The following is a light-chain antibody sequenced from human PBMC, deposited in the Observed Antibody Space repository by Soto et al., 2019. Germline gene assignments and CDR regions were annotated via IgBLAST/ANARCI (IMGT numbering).Light chain of an antibody. CDR1: QGIRND. CDR2: AAS. Sequence: DIQMTQFPSSLSASVGDRVTITCRASQGIRNDLAWYQQKPGKAPKRLIYAASSLQSGVPSRFSVSGSGTEFTLAISSLQPDDFATFYCLQHSTYPLTFGQGTKVEIK. J-gene: IGKJ1*01. CDR3: LQHSTYPLT. V-gene: IGKV1-17*01.